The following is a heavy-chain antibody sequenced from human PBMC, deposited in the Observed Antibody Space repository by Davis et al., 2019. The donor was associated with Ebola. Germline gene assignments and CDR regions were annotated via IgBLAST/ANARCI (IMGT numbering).Heavy chain of an antibody. CDR3: ARDWAKWAGYWLDP. D-gene: IGHD6-13*01. J-gene: IGHJ5*02. Sequence: ASVKVSCKASGYTFTDYYIHWLRQAPGQGLEWMGWINPNTGGTIYAQKFQDRVTMTRDTSINTAYMELNRLRSDDTAVYFCARDWAKWAGYWLDPWGQGTLVSVSS. V-gene: IGHV1-2*02. CDR1: GYTFTDYY. CDR2: INPNTGGT.